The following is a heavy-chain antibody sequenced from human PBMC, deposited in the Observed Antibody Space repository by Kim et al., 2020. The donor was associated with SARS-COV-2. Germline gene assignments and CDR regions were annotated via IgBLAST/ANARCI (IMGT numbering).Heavy chain of an antibody. D-gene: IGHD2-15*01. J-gene: IGHJ4*02. Sequence: GGSLRLSCAASGFTFANHAMTWVRQAPGEGLEWVSTIRVIGAATFYADSVKGRFTISRDNSKNTVYLQMNSLRAEDTAVYYCARGGYTSYFDYWGQGTLV. V-gene: IGHV3-23*01. CDR1: GFTFANHA. CDR2: IRVIGAAT. CDR3: ARGGYTSYFDY.